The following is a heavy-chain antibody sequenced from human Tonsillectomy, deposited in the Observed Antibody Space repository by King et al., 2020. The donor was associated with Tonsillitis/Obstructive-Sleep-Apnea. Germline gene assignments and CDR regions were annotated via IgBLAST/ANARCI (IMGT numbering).Heavy chain of an antibody. Sequence: VQLQQWGAGLLKPSETLSITCAVYGGSFSGYYWSWIRQPPGKGLEWIGEINHSGITNYNPSLKRRVTISVDTSNNQFSLNLSSVTAADTAVYYCARGEAPDCYHTSCDIWFDPGGQGTLGTVSS. J-gene: IGHJ5*02. CDR2: INHSGIT. D-gene: IGHD2-2*02. V-gene: IGHV4-34*01. CDR1: GGSFSGYY. CDR3: ARGEAPDCYHTSCDIWFDP.